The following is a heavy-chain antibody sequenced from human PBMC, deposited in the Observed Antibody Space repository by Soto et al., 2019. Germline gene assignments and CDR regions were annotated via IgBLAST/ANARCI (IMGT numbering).Heavy chain of an antibody. CDR2: NIPIFGTA. D-gene: IGHD2-21*02. CDR1: GGTFSSYA. V-gene: IGHV1-69*12. J-gene: IGHJ6*02. Sequence: QVQLVQSGAEVKKPGSSVKVSCKASGGTFSSYAISWVRQAPGQGLEWMGGNIPIFGTANYAQKFQGRVTITAEESTSTAYMELSSLRSEDTAAYYCATSTATPDYYYYGMDVWGQGTTVTVSS. CDR3: ATSTATPDYYYYGMDV.